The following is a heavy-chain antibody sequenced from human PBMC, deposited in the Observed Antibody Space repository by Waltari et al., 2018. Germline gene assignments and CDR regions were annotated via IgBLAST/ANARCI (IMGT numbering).Heavy chain of an antibody. D-gene: IGHD3-10*01. V-gene: IGHV1-69-2*01. CDR2: VDPEDGET. CDR3: ATDLVLWFGETVDY. J-gene: IGHJ4*02. Sequence: EVQLVQSGDEVKKPGANVKISCKASGSTFTDYYIHWVQQAPGKGIEWRGRVDPEDGETIYAEKFQGRVTITADTSTDTAYMELSSLRSEDTAVYYCATDLVLWFGETVDYWGQGTLVTVSS. CDR1: GSTFTDYY.